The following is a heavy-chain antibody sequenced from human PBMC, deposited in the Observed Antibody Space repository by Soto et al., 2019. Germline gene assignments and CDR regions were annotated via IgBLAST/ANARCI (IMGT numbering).Heavy chain of an antibody. J-gene: IGHJ4*02. D-gene: IGHD3-22*01. CDR1: GYTFTSYG. CDR2: ISAYNGNT. CDR3: ARDYDSSGYPRYYFDY. V-gene: IGHV1-18*01. Sequence: ASVKVSCRASGYTFTSYGISWVRQAPGQGLEWMGWISAYNGNTNYAQKRQGRVTMTTDTSTSTDYMELRSLRSDDTAVYSCARDYDSSGYPRYYFDYWGQGTLVTVSS.